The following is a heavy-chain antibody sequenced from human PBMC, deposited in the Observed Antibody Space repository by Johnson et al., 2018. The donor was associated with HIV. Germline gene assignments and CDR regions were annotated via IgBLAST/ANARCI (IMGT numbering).Heavy chain of an antibody. CDR3: AKGQIISSRLGAFDI. CDR1: GFTFSSYA. D-gene: IGHD6-6*01. V-gene: IGHV3-30-3*01. Sequence: QVQLVESGGGVVQPGRSLRLSCAASGFTFSSYAMHWVRQAPGTGLEWVAVISYAGSNKYYADSVKGRFTISRDNSKNTLYLQMNSLRAEDTAVYYCAKGQIISSRLGAFDIWGQGTMVTVSS. CDR2: ISYAGSNK. J-gene: IGHJ3*02.